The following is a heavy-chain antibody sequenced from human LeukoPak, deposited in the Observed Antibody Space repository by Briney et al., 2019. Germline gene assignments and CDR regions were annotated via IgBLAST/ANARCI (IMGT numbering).Heavy chain of an antibody. J-gene: IGHJ4*02. D-gene: IGHD3-3*01. Sequence: PSETLSLTXTVSGGSISSSSYYWGWIRQPPGKGLEWIGSIYYSGSTYYNPSLKSRVTISVDTSKNQFSLKLSSVTAADTAVYYCARHHYDFWSGYYPYYFDYWGQGTLVTVSS. CDR3: ARHHYDFWSGYYPYYFDY. V-gene: IGHV4-39*01. CDR1: GGSISSSSYY. CDR2: IYYSGST.